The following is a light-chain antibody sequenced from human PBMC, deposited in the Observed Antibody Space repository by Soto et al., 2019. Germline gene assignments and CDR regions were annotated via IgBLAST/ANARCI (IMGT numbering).Light chain of an antibody. J-gene: IGLJ1*01. V-gene: IGLV2-14*01. CDR3: SSYTITSSPV. CDR2: EVT. CDR1: SSDVGGYDF. Sequence: QPVLTRPASVSGSPGQSITISCTGTSSDVGGYDFVSWYRQYPGQAPKILIYEVTHRPSGVPDRFSGSKSGNTASLTISGLQADDEADYFCSSYTITSSPVFGPGTKVTVL.